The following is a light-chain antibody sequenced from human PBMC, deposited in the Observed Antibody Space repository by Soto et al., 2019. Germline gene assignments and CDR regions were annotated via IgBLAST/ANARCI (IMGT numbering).Light chain of an antibody. J-gene: IGLJ1*01. CDR3: QAWNSTTNYV. CDR1: KLGDKY. V-gene: IGLV3-1*01. CDR2: QDT. Sequence: SYELTQPPSVSVSPGQTASITCSGDKLGDKYASWYQQRPGQSPVLVIYQDTKRPSGIPERFSGSNSGNTATLTISGTQAVDGADYFCQAWNSTTNYVSGTGTKLTVL.